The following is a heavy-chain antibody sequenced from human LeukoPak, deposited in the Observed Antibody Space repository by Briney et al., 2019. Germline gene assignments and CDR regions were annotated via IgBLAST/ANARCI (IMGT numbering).Heavy chain of an antibody. D-gene: IGHD5-24*01. J-gene: IGHJ4*02. CDR3: ARGVEMLAGAFGY. CDR2: MNPNSGNT. CDR1: GYTFTSYD. V-gene: IGHV1-8*01. Sequence: ASVXVSCKASGYTFTSYDINWVRQATGQGLEWMGWMNPNSGNTGYAQKFQGRVTMTRNTSIGTAYMELSSLRSEDTAVYYCARGVEMLAGAFGYWGQGTLVTVSS.